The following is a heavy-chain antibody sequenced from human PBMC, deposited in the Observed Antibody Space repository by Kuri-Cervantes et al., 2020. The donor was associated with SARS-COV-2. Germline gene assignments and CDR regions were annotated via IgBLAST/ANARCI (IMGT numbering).Heavy chain of an antibody. V-gene: IGHV1-69*13. CDR1: GGTFSSYA. CDR3: ARVCGGDCADNYYYYYGMDV. D-gene: IGHD2-21*02. Sequence: SVKVSCKASGGTFSSYAISWVRQAPGQGLEWMGGIIPFFGTANYAQKFQGRVTTTADDSTSTAYMELSSLRSEDTAVYYCARVCGGDCADNYYYYYGMDVWGQGTTVTVSS. J-gene: IGHJ6*02. CDR2: IIPFFGTA.